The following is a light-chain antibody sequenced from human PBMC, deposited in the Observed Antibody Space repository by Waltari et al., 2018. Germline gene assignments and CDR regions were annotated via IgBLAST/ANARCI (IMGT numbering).Light chain of an antibody. CDR1: ETIGSS. Sequence: VLTQSPATLSLSPGERATLSCRASETIGSSFAWYQQRPGQAPRLLIYDASNRATGVPARFSGSGSGTDFTLTISSLESEDFAVYYCQQRFNWIFTFGPGTKVDI. J-gene: IGKJ3*01. CDR2: DAS. CDR3: QQRFNWIFT. V-gene: IGKV3-11*01.